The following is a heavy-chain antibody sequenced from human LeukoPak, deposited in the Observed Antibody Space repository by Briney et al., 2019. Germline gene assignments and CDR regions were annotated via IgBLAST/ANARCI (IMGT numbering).Heavy chain of an antibody. Sequence: QPGGSLRLSCAASGFTFNIFWMSWVRQAPGKGLEWVANIKHDGSEEYYGDSVRGRFTISRDNAKNSLILQMNSLRGEDTAVYYCARALGNSTGDYWGQGTLVTVSS. D-gene: IGHD7-27*01. V-gene: IGHV3-7*04. CDR2: IKHDGSEE. CDR3: ARALGNSTGDY. CDR1: GFTFNIFW. J-gene: IGHJ4*02.